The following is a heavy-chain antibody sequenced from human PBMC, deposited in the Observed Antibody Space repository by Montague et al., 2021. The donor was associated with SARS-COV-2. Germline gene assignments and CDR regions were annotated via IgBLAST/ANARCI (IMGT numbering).Heavy chain of an antibody. CDR1: GGSISSYY. CDR2: IYYSGST. D-gene: IGHD5-12*01. V-gene: IGHV4-59*01. Sequence: SETLSLTCTVSGGSISSYYWSWIRQPPEKGLEWIGYIYYSGSTNYNPSLKSRVTISVDTSKNQFSLKLSSVTAADTAVYYCARGAGRGSGYGKYYYYYDGMDVWGQGTTVTVSS. J-gene: IGHJ6*02. CDR3: ARGAGRGSGYGKYYYYYDGMDV.